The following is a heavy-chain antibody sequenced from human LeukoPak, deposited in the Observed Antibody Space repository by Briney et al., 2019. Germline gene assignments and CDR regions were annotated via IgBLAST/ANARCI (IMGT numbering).Heavy chain of an antibody. D-gene: IGHD3-10*01. V-gene: IGHV3-23*01. CDR1: GFTFSSYA. J-gene: IGHJ4*02. Sequence: PGGSLRLSCAASGFTFSSYAMSWVRQAPGKGLEWVSAISGSGGSTYYADSVKGRFTISRDNSKNTLYLQMNSLRAEDTAVYYCAKWPITMVRGVIITRLSAAGDYWGQGTLVTVSS. CDR3: AKWPITMVRGVIITRLSAAGDY. CDR2: ISGSGGST.